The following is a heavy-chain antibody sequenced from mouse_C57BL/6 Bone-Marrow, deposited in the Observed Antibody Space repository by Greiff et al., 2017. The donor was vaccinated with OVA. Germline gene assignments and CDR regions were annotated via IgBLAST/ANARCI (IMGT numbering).Heavy chain of an antibody. D-gene: IGHD2-3*01. CDR3: ARGLLSPYYYAKDC. CDR1: GYTFTSYW. CDR2: IHPNSGST. Sequence: QVQLQQPGAELVKPGASVKLSCKASGYTFTSYWMHWVKQRPGQGLEWIGRIHPNSGSTNYTEKFKSKATLTVDKSSSTAYLQLSSLTSEDSAVYYWARGLLSPYYYAKDCWGQGTSVTVSS. J-gene: IGHJ4*01. V-gene: IGHV1-64*01.